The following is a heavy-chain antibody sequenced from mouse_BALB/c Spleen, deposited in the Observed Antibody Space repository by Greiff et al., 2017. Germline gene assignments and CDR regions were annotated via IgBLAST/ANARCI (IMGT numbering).Heavy chain of an antibody. CDR3: ARQGDYYGRWYFDV. CDR1: GFAFSSYD. J-gene: IGHJ1*01. CDR2: ISSGGGST. Sequence: EVMLVESGGGLVKPGGSLKLSCAASGFAFSSYDMSWVRQTPEKRLEWVAYISSGGGSTYYPDTVKGRFTISRDNAKNTLYLQMSSLKSEDTAMYYCARQGDYYGRWYFDVWGAGTTVTVSS. D-gene: IGHD1-2*01. V-gene: IGHV5-12-1*01.